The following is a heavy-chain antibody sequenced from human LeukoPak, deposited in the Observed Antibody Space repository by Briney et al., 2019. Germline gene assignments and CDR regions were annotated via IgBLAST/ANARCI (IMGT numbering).Heavy chain of an antibody. CDR2: IYYSGST. J-gene: IGHJ4*02. CDR1: GGSISSYY. CDR3: AREVAVAGNYFDY. D-gene: IGHD6-19*01. Sequence: PSETLSLTCTVSGGSISSYYWSWIRQPPGKGLEWIGYIYYSGSTNHNPSLKSRVTISVDTSKNQFSLKLSSVTAADTAVYYCAREVAVAGNYFDYWGQGTLVTVSS. V-gene: IGHV4-59*01.